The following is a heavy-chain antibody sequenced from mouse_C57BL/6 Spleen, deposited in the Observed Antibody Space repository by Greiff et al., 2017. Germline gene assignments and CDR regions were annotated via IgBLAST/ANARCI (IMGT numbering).Heavy chain of an antibody. Sequence: EVNLVESGGGLVKPGGSLKLSCAASGFTFSSYTMSWVRQTPEKRLEWVATISGGGGNTYYPDSVKGRFTISRDNDKNTLYLQMSSLRSADTDVYYRARHRDLLTTNYAMDYWGQGTSVTVSS. CDR3: ARHRDLLTTNYAMDY. J-gene: IGHJ4*01. CDR2: ISGGGGNT. V-gene: IGHV5-9*04. CDR1: GFTFSSYT. D-gene: IGHD2-12*01.